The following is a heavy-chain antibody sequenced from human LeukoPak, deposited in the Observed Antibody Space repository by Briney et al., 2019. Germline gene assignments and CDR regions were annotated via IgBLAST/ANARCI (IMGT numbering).Heavy chain of an antibody. Sequence: GGSLRLSCAASGNYWMHWVRQVPGKGLVWVSHINSDGSWTSYADSVKGRFTISKDNAKNTVYLQMNSLRVEDTAQYYCAKDKIVGDGRWDFDHWGRGTLVTVPS. D-gene: IGHD3-16*01. CDR1: GNYW. J-gene: IGHJ5*02. V-gene: IGHV3-74*01. CDR3: AKDKIVGDGRWDFDH. CDR2: INSDGSWT.